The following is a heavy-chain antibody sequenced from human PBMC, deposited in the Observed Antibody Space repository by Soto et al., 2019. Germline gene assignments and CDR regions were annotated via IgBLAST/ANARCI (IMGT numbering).Heavy chain of an antibody. CDR3: AKGSEFSTSYTLGFDF. J-gene: IGHJ4*02. D-gene: IGHD6-6*01. CDR2: ISGNGGST. Sequence: GSLRLSCAASGFTFSSYAMSWVRQAPGRGLEWVSIISGNGGSTYYAASVKGRFTISRGNTKNTLYLQMDSLTAEDTAVYYCAKGSEFSTSYTLGFDFWGQGALVTVSS. V-gene: IGHV3-23*01. CDR1: GFTFSSYA.